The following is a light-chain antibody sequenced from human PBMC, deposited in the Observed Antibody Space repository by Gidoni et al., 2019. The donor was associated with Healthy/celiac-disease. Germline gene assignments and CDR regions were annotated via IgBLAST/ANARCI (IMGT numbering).Light chain of an antibody. CDR1: QSISSW. J-gene: IGKJ1*01. Sequence: DIQMTQSPSTLSASVGDRVTITCRASQSISSWLAWYQQKPGKAPTLLIYKASSLESGVPSRFRGRGSGTAFTLTISSLQPDDFATYYCQQYNSYPWTFGQGTKVEIK. CDR2: KAS. V-gene: IGKV1-5*03. CDR3: QQYNSYPWT.